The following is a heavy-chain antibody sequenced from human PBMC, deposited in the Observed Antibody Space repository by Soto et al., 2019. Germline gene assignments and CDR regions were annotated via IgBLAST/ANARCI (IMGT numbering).Heavy chain of an antibody. D-gene: IGHD2-8*01. V-gene: IGHV1-46*01. Sequence: ASVKVSCKASGYSVTAYYMHWLRQAPGQAFEWMGIINPGDHSTRYSHSFQGRVAMTSDTSTSTVYLELSSLRSEDTALYFCARGHSTACSNGVCSFFYNHELYVGGR. J-gene: IGHJ2*01. CDR1: GYSVTAYY. CDR3: ARGHSTACSNGVCSFFYNHELYV. CDR2: INPGDHST.